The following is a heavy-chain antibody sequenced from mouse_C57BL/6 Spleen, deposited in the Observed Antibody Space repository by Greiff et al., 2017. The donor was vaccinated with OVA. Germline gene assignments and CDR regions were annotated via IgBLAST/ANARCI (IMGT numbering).Heavy chain of an antibody. CDR3: ARGGVYDGYPWFAY. V-gene: IGHV1-9*01. J-gene: IGHJ3*01. D-gene: IGHD2-3*01. CDR1: GYTFTGYW. CDR2: ILPGSGST. Sequence: QVQLQQSGAELVRPGASVTLSCKASGYTFTGYWIEWVKQRPGHGLEWIGEILPGSGSTNYNEKFKGKATFTADTSSNTAYMQLSSLTTEDSAIYYCARGGVYDGYPWFAYWGQGTLVTVSA.